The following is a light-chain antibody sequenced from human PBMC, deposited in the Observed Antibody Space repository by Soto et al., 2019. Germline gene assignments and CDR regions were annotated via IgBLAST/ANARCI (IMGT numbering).Light chain of an antibody. Sequence: IVMTQAPLSSPVTLGQPASISCRSSQSLVDSDGNTYLSWFQQRPGQPPRLLIFKISNRFYGVPDTFSGSGAGTDFTLEISRVEAEDVGTYYCMQATQTPHTFGQGTSLEIK. CDR3: MQATQTPHT. V-gene: IGKV2-24*01. J-gene: IGKJ2*01. CDR2: KIS. CDR1: QSLVDSDGNTY.